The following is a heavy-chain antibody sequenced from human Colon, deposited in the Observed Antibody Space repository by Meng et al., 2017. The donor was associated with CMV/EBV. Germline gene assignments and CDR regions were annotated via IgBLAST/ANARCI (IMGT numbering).Heavy chain of an antibody. V-gene: IGHV3-21*01. CDR2: ISSSSSYI. Sequence: GESLKISCAASGFTFSSYSMNWVRQAPGKGLEWVSSISSSSSYIYYGDSVKGRFTISRDNAKNSLYLQMNSLRAEDTAVYYCARVRHYDSFFDLWGRGTLVTVSS. CDR1: GFTFSSYS. D-gene: IGHD3-22*01. J-gene: IGHJ2*01. CDR3: ARVRHYDSFFDL.